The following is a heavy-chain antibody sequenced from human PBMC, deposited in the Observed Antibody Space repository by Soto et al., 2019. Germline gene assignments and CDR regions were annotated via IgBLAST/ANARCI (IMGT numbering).Heavy chain of an antibody. CDR2: ISGSGGST. CDR1: GFTFSSYA. CDR3: AKDQALDYIWGSYRPYYFDY. Sequence: GGSLRLSCAASGFTFSSYAMSWVRQAPGKGLEWVSAISGSGGSTYYADSVKGRFTISRDNSKNTLYLQMNSLRAEDTAVYYCAKDQALDYIWGSYRPYYFDYWGQGTLVTVSS. J-gene: IGHJ4*02. V-gene: IGHV3-23*01. D-gene: IGHD3-16*02.